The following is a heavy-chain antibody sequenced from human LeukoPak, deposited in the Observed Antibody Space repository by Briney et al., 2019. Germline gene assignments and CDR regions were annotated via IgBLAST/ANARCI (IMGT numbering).Heavy chain of an antibody. CDR1: GFTFSGYS. V-gene: IGHV3-48*01. CDR2: ITSSSSAI. D-gene: IGHD3-10*01. CDR3: ARDRGWNYDDY. J-gene: IGHJ4*02. Sequence: PGGSLRLSCAASGFTFSGYSMNWVRQAPGKGLEWVSYITSSSSAIYYADSVKGRFTISRDNAKNSLYLQMNSLRAEDTAVYYCARDRGWNYDDYWGQGTLVTVSS.